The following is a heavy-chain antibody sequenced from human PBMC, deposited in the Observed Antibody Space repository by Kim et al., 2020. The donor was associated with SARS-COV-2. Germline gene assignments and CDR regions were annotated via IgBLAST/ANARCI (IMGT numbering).Heavy chain of an antibody. J-gene: IGHJ4*02. CDR3: ARDLSDTIFGVVIKKNTFDY. D-gene: IGHD3-3*01. CDR2: INTNTGNP. CDR1: GYTFTSYG. Sequence: ASVQVSCKASGYTFTSYGMSWVRQAPGQGLEWMGWINTNTGNPTYAQGFTGRFVFSLDTSVSTAYLQISSLKAEDTAVYYCARDLSDTIFGVVIKKNTFDYWGPGTLVTVSS. V-gene: IGHV7-4-1*02.